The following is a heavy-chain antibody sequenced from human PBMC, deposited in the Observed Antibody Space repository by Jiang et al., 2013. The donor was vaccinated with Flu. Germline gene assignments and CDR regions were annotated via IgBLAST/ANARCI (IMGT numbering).Heavy chain of an antibody. CDR3: ARLPLGTGGFDP. D-gene: IGHD7-27*01. J-gene: IGHJ5*02. Sequence: QLVESGAEVKKPGASAKVSCKSSGYRFTGHYIHWARQAPGQGLEWMGRISPNGGDTNYAQKFQGRVTMTRDTSINTAYMELRRLTSDDTAVYYCARLPLGTGGFDPWGQGTLVTVSS. CDR2: ISPNGGDT. CDR1: GYRFTGHY. V-gene: IGHV1-2*06.